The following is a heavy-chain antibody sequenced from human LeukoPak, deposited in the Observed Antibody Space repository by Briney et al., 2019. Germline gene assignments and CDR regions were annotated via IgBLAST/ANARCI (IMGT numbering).Heavy chain of an antibody. V-gene: IGHV5-51*01. D-gene: IGHD3-10*01. CDR3: ARRAVRGPGLYYYYMDV. CDR1: GYSFTSYW. CDR2: IYPGDSDT. Sequence: GESLKISCNGSGYSFTSYWIGWVRQMPGKGLEWMGIIYPGDSDTRYSPSFQGQVTISADKSISTAYLQWSSLKASDTAMYYCARRAVRGPGLYYYYMDVWGKGTTVTVSS. J-gene: IGHJ6*03.